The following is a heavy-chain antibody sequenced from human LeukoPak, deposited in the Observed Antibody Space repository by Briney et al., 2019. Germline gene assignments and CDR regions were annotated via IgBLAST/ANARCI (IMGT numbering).Heavy chain of an antibody. CDR2: ISSGSNTI. CDR3: ATPFDY. J-gene: IGHJ4*02. CDR1: GFTFSTYI. Sequence: GGSLRLSCAASGFTFSTYIMNWVRQAPGKGLGWVSYISSGSNTIYYADSVKGRFTISRDNAKNSLYLQMNSLRAEDTAVYYCATPFDYWGQGTLVTVSS. V-gene: IGHV3-48*01.